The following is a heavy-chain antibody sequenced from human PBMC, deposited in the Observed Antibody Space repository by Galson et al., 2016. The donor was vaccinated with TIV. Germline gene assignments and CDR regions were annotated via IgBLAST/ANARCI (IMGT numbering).Heavy chain of an antibody. V-gene: IGHV3-53*05. Sequence: SLRLSCAASGFAVSTNYMSWVRQAHGKGLEWVSVLYTNEKTFYVDSVKGRFTISRDNSENTLYLQMNSLRPEDTAMYYCARQKDYLYYFDYWGQGTLVTVSS. CDR3: ARQKDYLYYFDY. CDR1: GFAVSTNY. J-gene: IGHJ4*02. D-gene: IGHD4/OR15-4a*01. CDR2: LYTNEKT.